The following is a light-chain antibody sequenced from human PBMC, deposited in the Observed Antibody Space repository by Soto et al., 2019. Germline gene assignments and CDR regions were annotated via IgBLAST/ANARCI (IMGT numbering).Light chain of an antibody. CDR2: GAS. CDR1: QSVSTN. V-gene: IGKV3-20*01. CDR3: QHYGRGSPIA. J-gene: IGKJ5*01. Sequence: EIVLTQSPGSLSLSPGEGATLSCRASQSVSTNVAWYQQRPGQPPKLLIFGASSRATGIPARFSGSGSGTDFTLIINRLKPEDFALYFCQHYGRGSPIAFGLGTRLEIK.